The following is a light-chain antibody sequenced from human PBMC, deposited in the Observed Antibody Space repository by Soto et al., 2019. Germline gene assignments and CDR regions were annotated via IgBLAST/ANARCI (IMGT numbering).Light chain of an antibody. CDR1: SSDLGDYDY. V-gene: IGLV2-8*01. Sequence: QSVLTQPPSASGSPGQSVTISCPGTSSDLGDYDYVSWYQQHPDKAPKLMIYEVNKRPSGFPDRFSGSKSGNTASLTVTGLQAEDEADYYCSSYAGSNNLIFGGGTKVTVL. CDR2: EVN. CDR3: SSYAGSNNLI. J-gene: IGLJ2*01.